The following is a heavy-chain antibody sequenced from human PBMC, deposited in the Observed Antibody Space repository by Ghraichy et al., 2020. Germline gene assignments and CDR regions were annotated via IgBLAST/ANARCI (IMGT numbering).Heavy chain of an antibody. CDR1: GFTFSDSL. D-gene: IGHD6-13*01. V-gene: IGHV3-73*01. J-gene: IGHJ2*01. CDR2: IRSKPYSYAT. CDR3: ARVRYGSSWSPIIDL. Sequence: GGSLRLSCAASGFTFSDSLMHWVRQAFGKGLEWVGRIRSKPYSYATAYAASVKGRFTISRDDSKNTAYLQMNSLKTEDTAVYYCARVRYGSSWSPIIDLWGRGTLVTVYS.